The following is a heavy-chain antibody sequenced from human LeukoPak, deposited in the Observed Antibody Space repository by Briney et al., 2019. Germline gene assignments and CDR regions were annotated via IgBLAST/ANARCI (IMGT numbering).Heavy chain of an antibody. CDR2: IYHSGST. Sequence: TSETLSLTCAVYGGSFSGYYWSWIRQPPGKGLEWIGSIYHSGSTYYNPSLKSRVTISVDTSKNQFSLKLSSVTAADTVVYYCARDYLLGYCSGGSCSERDYWGQGTLVTVSS. J-gene: IGHJ4*02. V-gene: IGHV4-34*01. CDR1: GGSFSGYY. D-gene: IGHD2-15*01. CDR3: ARDYLLGYCSGGSCSERDY.